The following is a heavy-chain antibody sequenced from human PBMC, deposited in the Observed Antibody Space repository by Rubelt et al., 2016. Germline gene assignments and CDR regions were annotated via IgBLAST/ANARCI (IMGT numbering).Heavy chain of an antibody. CDR2: ISAYNGNT. Sequence: APGQGLEWMGWISAYNGNTNYAQKLQGRVTMTTDTSTSTAYMELSSLRSEDTAVYYCARGDIVVVVAASNPLDYWGQGTLVTVSS. CDR3: ARGDIVVVVAASNPLDY. V-gene: IGHV1-18*01. D-gene: IGHD2-15*01. J-gene: IGHJ4*02.